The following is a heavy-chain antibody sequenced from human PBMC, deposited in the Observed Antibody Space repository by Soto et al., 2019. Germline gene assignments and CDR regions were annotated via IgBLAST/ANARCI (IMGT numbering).Heavy chain of an antibody. J-gene: IGHJ4*02. CDR3: AAYGSGSYYNPGNRPFDY. CDR1: DGSISSSNW. Sequence: PSETLSLTCAVSDGSISSSNWWSWVRQPPGKGLEWIGEIYHSGSTNYNPSLKSRVTISVDKSKNQFSLKLSSVTAADTAVYYRAAYGSGSYYNPGNRPFDYWGQGTLVTVSS. D-gene: IGHD3-10*01. CDR2: IYHSGST. V-gene: IGHV4-4*02.